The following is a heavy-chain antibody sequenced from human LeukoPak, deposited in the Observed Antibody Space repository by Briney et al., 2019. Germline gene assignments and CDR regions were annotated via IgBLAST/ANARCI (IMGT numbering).Heavy chain of an antibody. J-gene: IGHJ4*02. CDR3: AKYSSGWYVQYYFDY. CDR1: GFTFSSYA. Sequence: PGGSLRLSCAASGFTFSSYAMSWVRQAPGKGLEWVSAISGSGGSTYYADSVKGRFTISRDNSKNALYLQMNSLRAEDTAVYYCAKYSSGWYVQYYFDYRGQGTLVTVSS. D-gene: IGHD6-19*01. V-gene: IGHV3-23*01. CDR2: ISGSGGST.